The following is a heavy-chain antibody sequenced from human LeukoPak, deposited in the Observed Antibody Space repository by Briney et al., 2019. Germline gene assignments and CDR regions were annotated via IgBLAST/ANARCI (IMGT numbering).Heavy chain of an antibody. CDR3: ASILGYYYYYGMDV. CDR1: GFTFSSYG. Sequence: GRSLRLSCAASGFTFSSYGMHWVRQAPGKGLEWVAVIWYDGSNKYYADSVKGRFTISRDNSKNTLYLQMNSLRAEDTAVYYCASILGYYYYYGMDVWGQGTTVTVSS. CDR2: IWYDGSNK. J-gene: IGHJ6*02. D-gene: IGHD1-26*01. V-gene: IGHV3-33*01.